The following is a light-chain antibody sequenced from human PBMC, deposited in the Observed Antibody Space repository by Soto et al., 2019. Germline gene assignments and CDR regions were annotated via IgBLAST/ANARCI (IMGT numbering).Light chain of an antibody. Sequence: QSAPTQPASVSGSPGQSIIISCTGSSTDIGNYNFVSWYQHHPGKAPQVIIYEVNKRPSGVSSRFSGSKSGNTASLTISGLQAEDEADYFCCSFAGSSTWVFGGGTQLTVL. CDR1: STDIGNYNF. V-gene: IGLV2-23*02. J-gene: IGLJ7*01. CDR2: EVN. CDR3: CSFAGSSTWV.